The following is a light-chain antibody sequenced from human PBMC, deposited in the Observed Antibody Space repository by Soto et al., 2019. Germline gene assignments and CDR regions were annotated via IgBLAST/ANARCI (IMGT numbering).Light chain of an antibody. J-gene: IGKJ1*01. CDR2: AAS. CDR3: QQSYSTPPWT. V-gene: IGKV1-39*01. CDR1: QSISSY. Sequence: DIQMTQSPSSLSASVRDRVTITCRASQSISSYLNWYQQKPGKAPKLLIYAASSLHTGVPSRFSGSGSGTDFTLTISSLQPEDFATYYCQQSYSTPPWTFGQGTKVEIK.